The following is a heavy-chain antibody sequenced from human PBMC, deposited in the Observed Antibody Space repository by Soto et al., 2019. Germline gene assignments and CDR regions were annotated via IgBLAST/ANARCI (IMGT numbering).Heavy chain of an antibody. CDR1: GFTFSSYS. V-gene: IGHV3-21*01. CDR2: ISSSSSYI. Sequence: EVQLVESGGGLVKPGGSLRLSCAASGFTFSSYSMNWVRQAPGKGLEWVSSISSSSSYIYYADSVKGRFTISRDNAKNSLYLQMNSLRAEDTAVYYCASDYLGSIAAAPDYWGQGTLVTVSS. J-gene: IGHJ4*02. CDR3: ASDYLGSIAAAPDY. D-gene: IGHD6-13*01.